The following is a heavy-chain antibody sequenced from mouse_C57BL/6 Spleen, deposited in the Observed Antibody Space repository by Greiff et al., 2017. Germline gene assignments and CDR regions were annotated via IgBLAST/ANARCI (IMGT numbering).Heavy chain of an antibody. CDR3: ARDTRVYFDY. V-gene: IGHV14-2*01. D-gene: IGHD3-3*01. Sequence: VQLQQSGAELVKPGASVKLSCTASGFNFKDYYMHWVKQRTEQGLEWIGRIDPEDGETKYAPKFKGKATITADKSSNTAYLQLSSLTSEDTAVYYYARDTRVYFDYWGQGTTLTVSS. CDR2: IDPEDGET. J-gene: IGHJ2*01. CDR1: GFNFKDYY.